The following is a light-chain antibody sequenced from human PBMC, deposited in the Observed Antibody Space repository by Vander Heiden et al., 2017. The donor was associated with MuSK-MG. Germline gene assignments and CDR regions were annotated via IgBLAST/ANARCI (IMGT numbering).Light chain of an antibody. CDR3: RQDDKSPYT. V-gene: IGKV1-5*03. J-gene: IGKJ2*01. Sequence: DIQMTQSPSTLSASVGDTVTITCRASQTISPWLAWYQQKPGKAPNLLIYKASDLQSGVPSRFNGSGSGTEFALTISSLQPDDCATYHCRQDDKSPYTFGQGTKMEI. CDR2: KAS. CDR1: QTISPW.